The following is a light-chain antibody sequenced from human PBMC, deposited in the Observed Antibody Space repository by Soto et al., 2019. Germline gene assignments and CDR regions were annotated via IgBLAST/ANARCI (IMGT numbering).Light chain of an antibody. Sequence: DLQMTQSPSSLSASVGDRVTITCRASQAVSNFVAWYQHRPGMAPKVLMYAASTLQTGVSSRFIGSGSGTEFTLTRSRLLPEDLATCYCQQTHSAPWTFGQGTRVDVK. V-gene: IGKV1-39*01. CDR2: AAS. CDR1: QAVSNF. J-gene: IGKJ1*01. CDR3: QQTHSAPWT.